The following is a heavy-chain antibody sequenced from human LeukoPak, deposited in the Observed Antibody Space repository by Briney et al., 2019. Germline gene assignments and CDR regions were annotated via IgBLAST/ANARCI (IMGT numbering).Heavy chain of an antibody. CDR2: IKQDGSEK. CDR1: GFTFSSYW. J-gene: IGHJ4*02. CDR3: ARASPGYCSSTSCYSTYFDY. Sequence: GGSLRLSCAASGFTFSSYWMSWVRQAPGKGLEWVANIKQDGSEKYYVDSVKGRFTISRDNAKNSLYLQMSSLRAEDTAVYYCARASPGYCSSTSCYSTYFDYWGQGTLVTVSS. D-gene: IGHD2-2*01. V-gene: IGHV3-7*04.